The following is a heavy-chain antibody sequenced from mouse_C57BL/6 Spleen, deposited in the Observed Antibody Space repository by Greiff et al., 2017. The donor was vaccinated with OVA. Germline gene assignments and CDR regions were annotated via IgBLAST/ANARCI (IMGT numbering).Heavy chain of an antibody. J-gene: IGHJ1*03. CDR2: IYPGDGDT. D-gene: IGHD1-1*01. CDR3: ASGGSSLYWYFDV. CDR1: GYAFSSYW. V-gene: IGHV1-80*01. Sequence: QVQLKESGAELVKPGASVKISCKASGYAFSSYWMNWVKQRPGKGLEWIGQIYPGDGDTNYNGKFKGKATLTADKSSSTAYMQLSSLTSEDSAVYFCASGGSSLYWYFDVWGTGTTVTVSS.